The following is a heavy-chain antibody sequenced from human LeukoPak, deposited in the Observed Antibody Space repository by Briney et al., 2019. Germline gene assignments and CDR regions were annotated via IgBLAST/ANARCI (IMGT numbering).Heavy chain of an antibody. CDR1: GYTFTGYY. Sequence: ASVKVSCKASGYTFTGYYMHWVRQAPGQGLEWMGWINPNSGGTNYAQKFQGRVTMTRDTSISTAYMELSRLRSDDTAVYYCARDPTTTVTMPFDYWGQGTLVTVSS. CDR2: INPNSGGT. D-gene: IGHD4-17*01. J-gene: IGHJ4*02. CDR3: ARDPTTTVTMPFDY. V-gene: IGHV1-2*02.